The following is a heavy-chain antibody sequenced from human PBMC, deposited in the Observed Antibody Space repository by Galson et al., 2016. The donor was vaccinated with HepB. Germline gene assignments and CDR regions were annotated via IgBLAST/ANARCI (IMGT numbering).Heavy chain of an antibody. V-gene: IGHV3-7*01. CDR1: GFTFNTYW. Sequence: SLRLSCAASGFTFNTYWMTWVRQAPGKGLEWVANIKKDGSEINYVDSVKGRFTVSRDNAKNCLYLQMNSLRAEDTAVYYCAALDHGEDVWGQGTTVAVSS. J-gene: IGHJ6*02. CDR2: IKKDGSEI. D-gene: IGHD1-1*01. CDR3: AALDHGEDV.